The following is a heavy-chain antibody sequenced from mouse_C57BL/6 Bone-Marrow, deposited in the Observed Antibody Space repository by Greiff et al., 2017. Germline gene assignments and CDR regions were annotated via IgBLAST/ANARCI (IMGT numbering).Heavy chain of an antibody. Sequence: QVQLKQSGPELVKPGASVKLSCKASGYTFTSYDINWVKQRPGQGLEWIGWIYPGDGSTKYNEKFKGKATLTVDTSSSTAYMELHSLTSEDSAVYFCARLGWAYYFDYWGQGTTLTVSS. J-gene: IGHJ2*01. CDR2: IYPGDGST. CDR1: GYTFTSYD. V-gene: IGHV1-85*01. CDR3: ARLGWAYYFDY. D-gene: IGHD3-3*01.